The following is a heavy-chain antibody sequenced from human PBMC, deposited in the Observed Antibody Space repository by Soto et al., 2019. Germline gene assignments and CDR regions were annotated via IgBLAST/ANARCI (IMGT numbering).Heavy chain of an antibody. CDR2: INHSGST. D-gene: IGHD3-10*01. J-gene: IGHJ4*02. CDR3: ARGRYYGSGSRTRTFDY. V-gene: IGHV4-34*01. CDR1: GGSFSGYY. Sequence: PSETLSLTCAVYGGSFSGYYWSWIRQPPGKGLEWIGEINHSGSTNYNPSLKSRVTISVDTSKNQFSLKLSSVTAAETAVYYCARGRYYGSGSRTRTFDYWGQGTLVTAPQ.